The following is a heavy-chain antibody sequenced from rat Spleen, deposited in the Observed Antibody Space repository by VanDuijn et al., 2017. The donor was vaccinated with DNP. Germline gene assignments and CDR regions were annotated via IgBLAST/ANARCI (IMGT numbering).Heavy chain of an antibody. CDR2: ISTSGGST. D-gene: IGHD1-7*01. CDR3: TRELGHFDY. CDR1: GFTFSSFP. Sequence: EVQLVESGGGLVQPGRSMKLSCAASGFTFSSFPMAWVRQAPTKGLEWVATISTSGGSTYYRDSVKGRFTISRDNAKSTLYLQMNSLRSEDTATYYCTRELGHFDYWGQGVMVTVSS. V-gene: IGHV5-46*01. J-gene: IGHJ2*01.